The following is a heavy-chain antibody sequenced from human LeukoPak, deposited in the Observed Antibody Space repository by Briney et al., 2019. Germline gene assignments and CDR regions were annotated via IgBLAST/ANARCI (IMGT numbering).Heavy chain of an antibody. CDR1: GYTFTTYD. CDR2: MNPNSGNT. D-gene: IGHD3-10*01. Sequence: ASVTVSCKASGYTFTTYDLNWVRQATGQGLEWMGWMNPNSGNTGYAQKFQGSVTMTRNISITTAYMELSNLTSEDTAVYYCARRIRGAPTDYWGQGTLVTVSS. V-gene: IGHV1-8*01. CDR3: ARRIRGAPTDY. J-gene: IGHJ4*02.